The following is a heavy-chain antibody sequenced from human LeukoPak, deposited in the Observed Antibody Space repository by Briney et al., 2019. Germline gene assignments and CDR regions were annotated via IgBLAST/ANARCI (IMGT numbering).Heavy chain of an antibody. J-gene: IGHJ6*03. Sequence: PSETLSLTCAVSGGSISSSNWWSWVRQPPGKGLEWIGEIYHSGSTNYNPSLKSRVTISVDKSKNQFSLKLSSVTAADTAVYYCARGAYYDFWSGYYKPYYYYYMDVWGKGTTVTVSS. V-gene: IGHV4-4*02. CDR3: ARGAYYDFWSGYYKPYYYYYMDV. D-gene: IGHD3-3*01. CDR1: GGSISSSNW. CDR2: IYHSGST.